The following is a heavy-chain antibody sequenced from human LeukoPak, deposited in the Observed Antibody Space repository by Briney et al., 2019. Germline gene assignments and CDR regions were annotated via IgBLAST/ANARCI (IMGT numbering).Heavy chain of an antibody. D-gene: IGHD6-13*01. Sequence: ASVKVSCKASGYTFTGYYMHWVRQAPVQGLEWMGWINPNSGGTNYAQKFQGRVTMTRDTSISTAYMELSRLRSDDTAVYYCARGSGIAAAMGAFDIWGQGTMVTVSS. J-gene: IGHJ3*02. V-gene: IGHV1-2*02. CDR2: INPNSGGT. CDR1: GYTFTGYY. CDR3: ARGSGIAAAMGAFDI.